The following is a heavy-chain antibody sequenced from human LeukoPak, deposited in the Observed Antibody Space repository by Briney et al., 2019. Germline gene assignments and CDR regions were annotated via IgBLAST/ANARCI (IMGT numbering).Heavy chain of an antibody. CDR1: GFTFDDYA. Sequence: GGSLRLSCAASGFTFDDYAMHWVRHAPGKGLEWVSGISWNSGSIGYADSVKGRFTISRDNAKSSLYLQMNSLRAEDTALYYCAKDKRLLWFGELRAYFDYWGQGTLVTVSS. J-gene: IGHJ4*02. V-gene: IGHV3-9*01. CDR3: AKDKRLLWFGELRAYFDY. CDR2: ISWNSGSI. D-gene: IGHD3-10*01.